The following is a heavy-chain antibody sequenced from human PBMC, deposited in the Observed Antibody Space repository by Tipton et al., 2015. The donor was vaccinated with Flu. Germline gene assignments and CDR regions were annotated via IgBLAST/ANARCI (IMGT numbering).Heavy chain of an antibody. CDR3: ARHTRIAIGGLNWFDP. Sequence: TLSLTCAVYGGSLSGYYWSWIRQSPGKGLEWIGEINHSGSTNYNPSLKSRLTISLDMSKNQFSLNLYSVSAADAAVYYCARHTRIAIGGLNWFDPGGQGTLVTVSS. V-gene: IGHV4-34*01. CDR1: GGSLSGYY. CDR2: INHSGST. J-gene: IGHJ5*02. D-gene: IGHD2/OR15-2a*01.